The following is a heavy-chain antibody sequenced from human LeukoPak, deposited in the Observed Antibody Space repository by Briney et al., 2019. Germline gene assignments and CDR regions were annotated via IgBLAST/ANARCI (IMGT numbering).Heavy chain of an antibody. CDR1: GYTFTSYY. D-gene: IGHD4-17*01. CDR3: ARGARSFTVTDYFDY. Sequence: ASVKVSCKASGYTFTSYYMHWVRQAPGQGLEWMGIINPSGGSTSYAQKFQGRVTMTRDTSTSTVYMELSSLRSEDTAVYYCARGARSFTVTDYFDYWGQGTLVTVSS. V-gene: IGHV1-46*01. J-gene: IGHJ4*02. CDR2: INPSGGST.